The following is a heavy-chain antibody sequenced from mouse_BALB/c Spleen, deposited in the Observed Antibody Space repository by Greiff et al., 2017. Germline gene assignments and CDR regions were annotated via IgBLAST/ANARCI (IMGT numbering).Heavy chain of an antibody. Sequence: ESGPGILQPSQTLSLTCSFSGFSLSTSGMSVGWIRQPSGKGLEWLAHIWWNDDKYYNPALKSRLTISKDTSNNQVFLKIASVVTADTATYYCARIRYGYDPYYFDYWGQGTTLTVSS. V-gene: IGHV8-11*01. CDR2: IWWNDDK. D-gene: IGHD1-2*01. CDR1: GFSLSTSGMS. J-gene: IGHJ2*01. CDR3: ARIRYGYDPYYFDY.